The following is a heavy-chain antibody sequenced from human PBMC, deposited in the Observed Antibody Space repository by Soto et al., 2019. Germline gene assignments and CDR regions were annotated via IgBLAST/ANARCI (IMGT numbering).Heavy chain of an antibody. D-gene: IGHD6-19*01. CDR3: ARAMQWLVRVCDY. J-gene: IGHJ4*02. CDR2: INSDGSST. V-gene: IGHV3-74*01. Sequence: GGSLRLSCAASGFTFSSYWMHWVRQAPGKGLVWVSRINSDGSSTSYADSVKGRFTISRDNAKNTLYLQMNSLRAEDTAVYYCARAMQWLVRVCDYWGQGTLVTVSS. CDR1: GFTFSSYW.